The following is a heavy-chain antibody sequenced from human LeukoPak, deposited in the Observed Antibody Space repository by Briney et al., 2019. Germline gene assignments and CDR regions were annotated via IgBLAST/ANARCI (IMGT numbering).Heavy chain of an antibody. Sequence: SVKVSCKASGGTFSSYAISWVRQAPGQGLEWMGRIIPILGIANYAQKFQGRVTITADKSTSTAYMELSSLRSEDTAVYYCARVESSGDGMDVRGQGTTVTVSS. CDR3: ARVESSGDGMDV. V-gene: IGHV1-69*04. D-gene: IGHD6-19*01. CDR1: GGTFSSYA. CDR2: IIPILGIA. J-gene: IGHJ6*02.